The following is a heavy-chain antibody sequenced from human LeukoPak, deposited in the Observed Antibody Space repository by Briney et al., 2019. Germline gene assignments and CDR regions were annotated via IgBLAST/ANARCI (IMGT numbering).Heavy chain of an antibody. CDR2: IYYSGTT. CDR1: GGSISSSSYS. V-gene: IGHV4-39*01. J-gene: IGHJ4*02. D-gene: IGHD3-16*02. CDR3: ARLSSKWGSDPFDY. Sequence: PSETLSLTCTVSGGSISSSSYSWGWIRQPPGKGLEWFGNIYYSGTTYYNPSLKSRVTISVDTSKIQFSLKLSSVTAADTAVYSCARLSSKWGSDPFDYWGQGTLVTVSS.